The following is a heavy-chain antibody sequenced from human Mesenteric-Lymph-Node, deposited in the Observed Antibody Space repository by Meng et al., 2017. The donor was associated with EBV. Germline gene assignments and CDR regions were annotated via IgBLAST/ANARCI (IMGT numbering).Heavy chain of an antibody. Sequence: QGTLRGSGPGLLKPSGTLSLTCACPGASISRNNWWSWVRQAPGKGLEWIGAIYHGGETNYNPSLKSRVTYSVDKSKNQFSLRLRSVSAADTAVYYCARQLIWGGATTELRFGPWGQGTLVTVSS. D-gene: IGHD2-21*01. V-gene: IGHV4-4*02. CDR3: ARQLIWGGATTELRFGP. CDR2: IYHGGET. CDR1: GASISRNNW. J-gene: IGHJ5*02.